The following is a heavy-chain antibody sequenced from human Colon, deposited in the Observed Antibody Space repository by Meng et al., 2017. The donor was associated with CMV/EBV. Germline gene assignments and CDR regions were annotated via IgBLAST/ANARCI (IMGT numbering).Heavy chain of an antibody. Sequence: GESLKISCAASGFTVSSNYMSWVRQAPGKGLEWVSVISGGGNTYYADSVKGRFTISRDNSKNTLYLQMNSLRGEDTAVYYCASTGPLYGLYFCYWGQGTLVTVSS. CDR1: GFTVSSNY. V-gene: IGHV3-53*01. D-gene: IGHD2-8*01. CDR3: ASTGPLYGLYFCY. J-gene: IGHJ4*02. CDR2: ISGGGNT.